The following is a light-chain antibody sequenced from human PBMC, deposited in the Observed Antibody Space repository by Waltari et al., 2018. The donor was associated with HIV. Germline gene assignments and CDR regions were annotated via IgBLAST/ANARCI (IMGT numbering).Light chain of an antibody. Sequence: SYVLTQPPSVSVAPGKTARITCGGENIGSKSVNWYQKPPGQAPVMVIYHDTDRPSGVTDRFSGSNSEDTATLTIRRVEAGDEADYFCQVWDTNTDQYVIFGGGTNLAV. V-gene: IGLV3-21*01. CDR2: HDT. CDR3: QVWDTNTDQYVI. CDR1: NIGSKS. J-gene: IGLJ2*01.